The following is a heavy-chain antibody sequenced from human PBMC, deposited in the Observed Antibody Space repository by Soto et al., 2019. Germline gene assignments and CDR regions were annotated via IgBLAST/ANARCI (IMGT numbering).Heavy chain of an antibody. D-gene: IGHD3-10*01. CDR1: GFTFSSYG. V-gene: IGHV3-33*01. CDR2: IWYDGSNK. Sequence: GGSLRLSCAASGFTFSSYGMHWVRQAPGKGLEWVAVIWYDGSNKYYADSVKGRFTISRDNSKNTLYRQMNSLRAEDTAVYYCARNLVRVYYGMDVWGQGTTVTVSS. J-gene: IGHJ6*02. CDR3: ARNLVRVYYGMDV.